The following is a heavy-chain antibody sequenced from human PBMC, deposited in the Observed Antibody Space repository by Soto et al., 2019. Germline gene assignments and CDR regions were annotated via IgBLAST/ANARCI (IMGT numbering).Heavy chain of an antibody. CDR2: ISGSGGST. Sequence: EVQLLESGGGLVQPGGSLRLSCAASGFTFSSYAMSWVRQAPGKGLEWVSAISGSGGSTYYADSVKGRFTISRDNSKNTLYMQMTSLRAEDTAVYYCAKDWGDLSLAFDYWGQGTLVTVSS. D-gene: IGHD3-16*02. CDR3: AKDWGDLSLAFDY. J-gene: IGHJ4*02. V-gene: IGHV3-23*01. CDR1: GFTFSSYA.